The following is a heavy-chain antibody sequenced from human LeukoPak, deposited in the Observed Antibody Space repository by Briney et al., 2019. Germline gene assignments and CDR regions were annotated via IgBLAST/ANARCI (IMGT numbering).Heavy chain of an antibody. CDR1: GYTFTGYY. D-gene: IGHD6-6*01. CDR2: INPNSGGT. CDR3: ANLRIAARPFDY. V-gene: IGHV1-2*06. Sequence: ASVKVSCKTSGYTFTGYYIHWVRQAPGQGLEWMGRINPNSGGTNYAQKFQGRVTMTRDTSISTAYMELSRLRSDDTAVYYCANLRIAARPFDYWGQGTLVTVSS. J-gene: IGHJ4*02.